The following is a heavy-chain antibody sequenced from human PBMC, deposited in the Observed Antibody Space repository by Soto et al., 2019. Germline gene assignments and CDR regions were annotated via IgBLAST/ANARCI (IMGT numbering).Heavy chain of an antibody. D-gene: IGHD1-1*01. Sequence: SVTVSRKPAADTLTSHGISWVRQSPGEPLDWMGWISAYNGNTKYAQDLQGRATMTTETSTSTAYTELRSLRSDDTAMYYCPQLTGRSYNTYYFYSAMDVLGQGT. CDR1: ADTLTSHG. J-gene: IGHJ6*02. CDR2: ISAYNGNT. V-gene: IGHV1-18*04. CDR3: PQLTGRSYNTYYFYSAMDV.